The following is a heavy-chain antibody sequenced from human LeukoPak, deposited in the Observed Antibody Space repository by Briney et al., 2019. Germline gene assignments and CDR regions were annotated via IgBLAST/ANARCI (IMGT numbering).Heavy chain of an antibody. CDR3: ARRANSGFDAFDI. CDR2: IYYSGST. Sequence: SETLSLTCTVSGGSISSYYWSWIRQPPGKGLEWIGYIYYSGSTNYNPSLKSRVAISVDTSKNQFSLKLSSVTAADTAVYYCARRANSGFDAFDIWGQGTMVTVSS. J-gene: IGHJ3*02. V-gene: IGHV4-59*01. D-gene: IGHD3-22*01. CDR1: GGSISSYY.